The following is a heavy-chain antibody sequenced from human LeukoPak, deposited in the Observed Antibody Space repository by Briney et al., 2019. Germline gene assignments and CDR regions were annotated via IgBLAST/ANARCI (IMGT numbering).Heavy chain of an antibody. J-gene: IGHJ4*02. CDR3: AREPSGGHFDY. V-gene: IGHV1-46*01. Sequence: GASVKVSCKASGYTFTSYDINWVRQAPGQGLEWMGIINPSGGSTSYTQKFQGRVTMTRDTSTSTVYMELSSLRSEDTAVYYCAREPSGGHFDYWGQGTLVTVSS. CDR1: GYTFTSYD. CDR2: INPSGGST. D-gene: IGHD3-10*01.